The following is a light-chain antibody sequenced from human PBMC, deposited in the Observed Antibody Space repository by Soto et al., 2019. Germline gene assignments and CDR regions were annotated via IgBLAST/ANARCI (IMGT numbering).Light chain of an antibody. V-gene: IGKV3-11*01. Sequence: EIVLTQSPATLSLSPGERATLSCRASQSVSKSLAWYQQKPGQAPRLLIYTTSNRATGIPARSSGSGSRTDFTLTISSLEPEDFAVYYCQQGNNWPIFTFGPGTKVDIK. CDR2: TTS. CDR3: QQGNNWPIFT. CDR1: QSVSKS. J-gene: IGKJ3*01.